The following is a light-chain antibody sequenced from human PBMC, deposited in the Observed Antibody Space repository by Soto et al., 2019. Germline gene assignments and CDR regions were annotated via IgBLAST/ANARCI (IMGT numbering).Light chain of an antibody. J-gene: IGKJ2*01. Sequence: DIQMTQSPSSLSASVGDRVTITCRASQTISRFLSWYPKKPGKAPKLLIYAASTLQPGVPSRFSGSGSGTDFTLTIRSLQPEDFATYYCQQSYSGLYTFGQGTQLEIK. V-gene: IGKV1-39*01. CDR1: QTISRF. CDR2: AAS. CDR3: QQSYSGLYT.